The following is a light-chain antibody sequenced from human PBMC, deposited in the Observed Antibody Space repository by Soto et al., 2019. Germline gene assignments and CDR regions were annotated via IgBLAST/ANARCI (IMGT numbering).Light chain of an antibody. CDR1: QNISVW. J-gene: IGKJ2*01. CDR3: QQYDSSSPT. CDR2: DAS. V-gene: IGKV1-5*01. Sequence: DIQMTQSPSTLSASVGDGVTITCRASQNISVWLAWYQQRPGKAPKFLIYDASNLETGVSSRFSGSGSGTDFTLTIRRLQPDDFATYYCQQYDSSSPTFGQGTKLEIK.